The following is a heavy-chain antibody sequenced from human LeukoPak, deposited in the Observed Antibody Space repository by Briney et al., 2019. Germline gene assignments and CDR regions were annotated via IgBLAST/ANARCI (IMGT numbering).Heavy chain of an antibody. CDR3: ARGLTWIQLWLRSYYFDY. D-gene: IGHD5-18*01. Sequence: ASVKVSCKASGYTFTSYDINWVRQATGQGLEWMGWMNPNSGNTGYAQKFQGRVTITRNTSISTAYMELSSLRSEDTAVYYCARGLTWIQLWLRSYYFDYWGQGTLVTVSS. V-gene: IGHV1-8*03. CDR1: GYTFTSYD. CDR2: MNPNSGNT. J-gene: IGHJ4*02.